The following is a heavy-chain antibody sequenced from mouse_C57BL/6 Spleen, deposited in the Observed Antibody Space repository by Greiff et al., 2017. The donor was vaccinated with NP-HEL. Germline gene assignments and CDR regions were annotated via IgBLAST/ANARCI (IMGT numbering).Heavy chain of an antibody. V-gene: IGHV1-80*01. CDR2: IYPGDGDT. CDR3: ARSGNYYGSSWAY. D-gene: IGHD1-1*01. Sequence: VQLQQSGAELVKPGASVKISCKASGYAFSSYWMNWVKQRPGKGLEWIGQIYPGDGDTNYNGKFKGKATLTADKSSSTAYMQLSSLTSEDSAVYFCARSGNYYGSSWAYWGQGTLVTVSA. CDR1: GYAFSSYW. J-gene: IGHJ3*01.